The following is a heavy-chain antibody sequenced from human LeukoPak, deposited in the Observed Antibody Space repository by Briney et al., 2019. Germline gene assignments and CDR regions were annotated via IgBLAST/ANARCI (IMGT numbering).Heavy chain of an antibody. J-gene: IGHJ4*02. Sequence: SETLSLTCTVSSYSISSGYHWGWIRQPPGKGLEWIAIMHHTGSTHYNPSLQSRVTISIDTSKNHFSLKLRSVSAADTAIYYCATSEGGGFFDYWSQGTPVTVSS. CDR1: SYSISSGYH. CDR3: ATSEGGGFFDY. D-gene: IGHD4-23*01. V-gene: IGHV4-38-2*02. CDR2: MHHTGST.